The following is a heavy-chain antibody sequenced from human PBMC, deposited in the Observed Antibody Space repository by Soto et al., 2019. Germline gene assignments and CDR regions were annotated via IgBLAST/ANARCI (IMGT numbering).Heavy chain of an antibody. V-gene: IGHV5-51*01. D-gene: IGHD3-16*01. Sequence: GESLKISCKGSGYRFSSYWIAWVRQMPGKGLEWMGIIYPGDSDTRYSPSFEGQITISADKSNSTAYLQWSSLKASDTAMYYCARQGSNGAYYYYGMDVWGQGTTVTVSS. CDR2: IYPGDSDT. J-gene: IGHJ6*02. CDR1: GYRFSSYW. CDR3: ARQGSNGAYYYYGMDV.